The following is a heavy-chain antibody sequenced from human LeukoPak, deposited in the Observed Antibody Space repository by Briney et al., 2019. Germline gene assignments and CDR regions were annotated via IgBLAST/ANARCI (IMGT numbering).Heavy chain of an antibody. CDR1: GFTFSSYA. CDR2: ISCEGGSK. CDR3: ATGGGFGYTGSGNYPFYFDN. J-gene: IGHJ4*02. D-gene: IGHD3-10*01. V-gene: IGHV3-30-3*01. Sequence: GGCLRLSCAASGFTFSSYAMHWGRQAPGKGLEWVAVISCEGGSKYHADAVTGQSHTSRDNSTNTLYPPMNSLSAERTAVYSCATGGGFGYTGSGNYPFYFDNWGQGTLVTASS.